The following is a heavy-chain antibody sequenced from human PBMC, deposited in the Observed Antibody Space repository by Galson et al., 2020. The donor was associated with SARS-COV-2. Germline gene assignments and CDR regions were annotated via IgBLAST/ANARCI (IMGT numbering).Heavy chain of an antibody. Sequence: SETLSLTCTVSGGSISNYYWSWIRQPPGKGLEWIAFISYSGHTNYSPHLRSRVTMSVDTYKNQFSLKLSSVTAADTAVYYCARHAAYCTGGSCESDFDYWGQGTLVTVSS. CDR2: ISYSGHT. J-gene: IGHJ4*02. CDR3: ARHAAYCTGGSCESDFDY. V-gene: IGHV4-59*08. D-gene: IGHD2-15*01. CDR1: GGSISNYY.